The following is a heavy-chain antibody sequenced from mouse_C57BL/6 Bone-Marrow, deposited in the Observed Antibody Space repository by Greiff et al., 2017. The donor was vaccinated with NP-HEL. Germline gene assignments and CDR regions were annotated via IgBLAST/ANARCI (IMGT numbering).Heavy chain of an antibody. Sequence: QVQLQQPGAELVKPGASVKLSCKASGYTFTSYWMHWVKQRPGQGLEWIGMIHPNSGSTNYNEKFKSKATLTVDKSSSTAYMQLGSLTSEDSAVYYCARRVGTTVVRDYAMDYWGQGTSVTVSS. D-gene: IGHD1-1*01. CDR2: IHPNSGST. J-gene: IGHJ4*01. CDR1: GYTFTSYW. V-gene: IGHV1-64*01. CDR3: ARRVGTTVVRDYAMDY.